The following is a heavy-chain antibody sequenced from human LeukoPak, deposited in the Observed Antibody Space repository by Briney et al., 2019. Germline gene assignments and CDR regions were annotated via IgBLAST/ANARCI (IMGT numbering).Heavy chain of an antibody. CDR2: IYSGGST. CDR3: ARTISSSGIYYYYYMDV. J-gene: IGHJ6*03. V-gene: IGHV3-53*01. Sequence: PGGSLRLSCAASGFTVSSNYMSWVRQAPGKGLEWVSVIYSGGSTYYADSVKGRFTISRDNSKNTLYLQMNSLRAEDTAVYYCARTISSSGIYYYYYMDVWGKGTTVTASS. CDR1: GFTVSSNY. D-gene: IGHD6-6*01.